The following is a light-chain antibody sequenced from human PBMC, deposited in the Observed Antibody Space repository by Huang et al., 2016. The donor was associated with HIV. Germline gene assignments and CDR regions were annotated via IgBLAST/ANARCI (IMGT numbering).Light chain of an antibody. J-gene: IGKJ4*01. V-gene: IGKV3-15*01. Sequence: DIVMTQSLATLSVSPGERVTLSCRANRSVSTNLAWYQQRPGQAPRLLIYGSSTRAPGIPARFSGSGSGTDFSLTISSLQSEDFALYYCHQYNNWLLSFGGGTRVDI. CDR1: RSVSTN. CDR2: GSS. CDR3: HQYNNWLLS.